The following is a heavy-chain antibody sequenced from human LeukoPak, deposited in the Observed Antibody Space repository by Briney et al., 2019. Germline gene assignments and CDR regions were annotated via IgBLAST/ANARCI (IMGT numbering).Heavy chain of an antibody. J-gene: IGHJ4*02. Sequence: ATVKVSCKACGHRFTSYYMHCARQAPGQGLEWMGIINPSGGSTTYDQKFQGRVTMTRDTSTSTVYMELSSLRSEDTAVYYCARVSTGTTSDYWGQGTLVTVAS. CDR3: ARVSTGTTSDY. V-gene: IGHV1-46*01. D-gene: IGHD1-1*01. CDR2: INPSGGST. CDR1: GHRFTSYY.